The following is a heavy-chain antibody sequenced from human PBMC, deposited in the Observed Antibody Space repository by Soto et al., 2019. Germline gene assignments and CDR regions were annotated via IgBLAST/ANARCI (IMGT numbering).Heavy chain of an antibody. CDR3: AKVIGGYNDY. Sequence: PGGSLRLSCAASGFTFSSYGMHWVRQAPGKGLEWVAVISYDGSNKYYADSVKGRFTISRDNSKNTLYLQMNSLRAEDTAVYYCAKVIGGYNDYWGQGTLVTVSS. CDR2: ISYDGSNK. V-gene: IGHV3-30*18. CDR1: GFTFSSYG. D-gene: IGHD3-22*01. J-gene: IGHJ4*02.